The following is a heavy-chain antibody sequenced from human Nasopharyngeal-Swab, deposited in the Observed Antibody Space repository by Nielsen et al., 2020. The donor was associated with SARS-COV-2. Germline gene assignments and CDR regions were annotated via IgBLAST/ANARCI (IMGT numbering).Heavy chain of an antibody. V-gene: IGHV3-23*01. CDR1: GFTFSSYA. D-gene: IGHD3-22*01. CDR2: ISGSGGST. J-gene: IGHJ3*02. CDR3: AKDTYYDSGGYFLFGYAFDI. Sequence: GGSLRLSCAASGFTFSSYAMSWVRQAPGKGLEWVSAISGSGGSTYYADSVKGRFTISRDNSKNTLYLQMNSLRAEDTAVYYCAKDTYYDSGGYFLFGYAFDIWGQGTMVTVSS.